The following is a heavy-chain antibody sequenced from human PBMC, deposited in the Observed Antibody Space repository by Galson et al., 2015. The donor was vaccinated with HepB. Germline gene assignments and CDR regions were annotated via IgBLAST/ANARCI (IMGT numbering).Heavy chain of an antibody. V-gene: IGHV1-69*04. D-gene: IGHD2-2*02. CDR1: GGTFSSYA. Sequence: SVKVSCKASGGTFSSYAISWVRQAPGQGLEWMGRIIPILGIANYAQKFQGRVTITADKSTSTAYMELSSLRSEDTAVYYCARSVCTSCYIGRDWFDPWGQGTLVTVSS. J-gene: IGHJ5*02. CDR2: IIPILGIA. CDR3: ARSVCTSCYIGRDWFDP.